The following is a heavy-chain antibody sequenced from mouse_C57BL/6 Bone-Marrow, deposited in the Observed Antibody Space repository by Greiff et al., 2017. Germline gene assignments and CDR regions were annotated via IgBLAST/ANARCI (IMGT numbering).Heavy chain of an antibody. V-gene: IGHV10-1*01. D-gene: IGHD1-1*01. CDR2: IRSKSNNSEN. J-gene: IGHJ3*01. CDR3: EREDGSSSCFAY. Sequence: EVHLVESGGGLVQPKGSLKLSCAASGFSFNTYAMHWVRQAPGKGLEWVARIRSKSNNSENNYADSVKDTFTISRDDSESMLYLQMNNLKTEDTAMYYCEREDGSSSCFAYWGQGTLVTVSS. CDR1: GFSFNTYA.